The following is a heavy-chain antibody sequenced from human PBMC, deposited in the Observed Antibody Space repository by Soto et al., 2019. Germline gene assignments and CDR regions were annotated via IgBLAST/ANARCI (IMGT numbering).Heavy chain of an antibody. CDR1: GGSFSGYY. CDR2: INHSGST. CDR3: ARGGPEEDIVVVVAATLVGAYYFDY. J-gene: IGHJ4*02. Sequence: SETLSLTCAVYGGSFSGYYWSWIRQPPGKGLEWIGEINHSGSTNYNPSLKSRVTISVDTSKSQFSLKLSSVTAADTAVYYCARGGPEEDIVVVVAATLVGAYYFDYWGQGTLVTVSS. V-gene: IGHV4-34*01. D-gene: IGHD2-15*01.